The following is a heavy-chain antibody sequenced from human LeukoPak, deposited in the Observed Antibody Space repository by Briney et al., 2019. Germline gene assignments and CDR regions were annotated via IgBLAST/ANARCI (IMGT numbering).Heavy chain of an antibody. J-gene: IGHJ4*02. V-gene: IGHV3-23*01. CDR3: ANPPLMIVVGPPGY. CDR1: GFTFSSYA. Sequence: GGSLRLSCAASGFTFSSYAMSWVRQAPGKGLEWVSAISGSGGSTYYADSVKGRFTISRDNSKNTLYLQMNSLRAEDTAVYYCANPPLMIVVGPPGYWGQGTLVTVSS. CDR2: ISGSGGST. D-gene: IGHD3-22*01.